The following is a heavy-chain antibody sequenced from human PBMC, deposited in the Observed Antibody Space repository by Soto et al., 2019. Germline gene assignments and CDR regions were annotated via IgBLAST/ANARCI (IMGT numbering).Heavy chain of an antibody. CDR1: GFTFSSYG. D-gene: IGHD6-13*01. V-gene: IGHV3-30*18. J-gene: IGHJ4*02. CDR2: ISYDGSNK. Sequence: GGSLRLSCAASGFTFSSYGMHWVRQAPGKGLEWVAVISYDGSNKYYADSVKGRFTISRDNSKNTLYLQMNSLRAEDTAVYYCAKPWSYSSSWYWLDYWGQGTLVTVSS. CDR3: AKPWSYSSSWYWLDY.